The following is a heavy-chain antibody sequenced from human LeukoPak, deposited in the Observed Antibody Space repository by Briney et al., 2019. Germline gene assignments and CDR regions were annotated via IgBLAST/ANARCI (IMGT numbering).Heavy chain of an antibody. V-gene: IGHV4-59*01. CDR2: IYYSGST. CDR1: GVSISSYY. Sequence: PSETLSLTCTVSGVSISSYYWSWIRQPPGKGLEWIGFIYYSGSTNYNPSLKSRVIISVDTSKNQFSLKLSSVTAADTAVYYCARVSSGVYFDYWGQGTLVTVSS. CDR3: ARVSSGVYFDY. D-gene: IGHD2-15*01. J-gene: IGHJ4*02.